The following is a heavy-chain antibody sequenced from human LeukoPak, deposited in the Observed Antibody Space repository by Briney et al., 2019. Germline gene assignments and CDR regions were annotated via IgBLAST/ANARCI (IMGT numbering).Heavy chain of an antibody. V-gene: IGHV4-34*01. J-gene: IGHJ6*02. D-gene: IGHD2-2*01. Sequence: SETLSLTCAVYGGSFSGYYWSWIRQPPGKGLEWIGEINHSGSTNYNPSLKSRVTISVDTSKNQFSLKLSSVTAADTAVYYCARVVGVVPAASIYYYYYYGMDVWGQGTTVTVSS. CDR1: GGSFSGYY. CDR3: ARVVGVVPAASIYYYYYYGMDV. CDR2: INHSGST.